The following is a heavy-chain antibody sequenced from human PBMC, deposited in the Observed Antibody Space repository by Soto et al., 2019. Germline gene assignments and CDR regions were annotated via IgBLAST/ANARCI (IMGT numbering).Heavy chain of an antibody. Sequence: QVQLQQWGAGLLKPSETLSLTCAVYGGFVSSGSYYWSWIRQPPGKGLEWIGEMSHSGGTHFNPSLKSRVAISADTSKNQFPLKMTAVTAADTALYYCARVERGTAATVVDAFEIWGPGTMVTVSS. CDR3: ARVERGTAATVVDAFEI. CDR2: MSHSGGT. D-gene: IGHD2-21*02. CDR1: GGFVSSGSYY. V-gene: IGHV4-34*01. J-gene: IGHJ3*02.